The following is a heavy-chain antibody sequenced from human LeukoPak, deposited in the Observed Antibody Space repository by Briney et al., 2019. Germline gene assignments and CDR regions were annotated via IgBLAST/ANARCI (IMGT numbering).Heavy chain of an antibody. CDR2: ISRDGNNK. D-gene: IGHD2-21*02. Sequence: GGSLRLSCAVSGFTYYSFSNYWMSWVRQTPGKGLEWVAKISRDGNNKYYVDSVKGRFTISRDNAKNSLYLQMNSLRAEDTAIYYCTRDGAWGWPTPHDYWGQGTLVTVSS. CDR1: GFTYYSFSNYW. J-gene: IGHJ4*02. CDR3: TRDGAWGWPTPHDY. V-gene: IGHV3-7*01.